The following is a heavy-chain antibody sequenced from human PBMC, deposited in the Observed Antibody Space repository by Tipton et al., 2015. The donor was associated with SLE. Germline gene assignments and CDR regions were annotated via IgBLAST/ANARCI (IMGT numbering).Heavy chain of an antibody. CDR1: GFTFSNYW. Sequence: SLRLSCTVSGFTFSNYWMSWVRRAPGKGLEWVANIKQDGSDKYYVDSVKGRITISRDNAENSLYLQMNSLSADDTAVYYCARETASGAFDIWGLGTMVTVSS. D-gene: IGHD3-10*01. J-gene: IGHJ3*02. CDR2: IKQDGSDK. V-gene: IGHV3-7*01. CDR3: ARETASGAFDI.